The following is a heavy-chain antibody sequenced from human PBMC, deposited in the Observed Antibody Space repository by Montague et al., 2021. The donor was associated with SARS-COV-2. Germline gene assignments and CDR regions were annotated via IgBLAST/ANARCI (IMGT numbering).Heavy chain of an antibody. D-gene: IGHD3-22*01. CDR1: GDSISSSSYN. V-gene: IGHV4-39*01. CDR2: NSYRGNT. CDR3: ARRRDYWDSGGQRRQFDY. J-gene: IGHJ4*02. Sequence: SETLSLTCTVSGDSISSSSYNWSWMRRPPGQGLDWIVYNSYRGNTNYNLSLKSRVTISIDTSRNQFSLKLSSVTATGTAIYYCARRRDYWDSGGQRRQFDYWGQGTLVTVSS.